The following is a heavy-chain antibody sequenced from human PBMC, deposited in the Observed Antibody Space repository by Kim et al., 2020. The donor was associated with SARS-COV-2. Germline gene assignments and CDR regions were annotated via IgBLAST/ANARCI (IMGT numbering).Heavy chain of an antibody. J-gene: IGHJ6*02. V-gene: IGHV6-1*01. CDR3: ARVGRSGYGLDV. Sequence: DYAVSVKSRITINPDTSKNQFSLQLNSVTPEDSAVYYCARVGRSGYGLDVWGQGTTVTVSS. D-gene: IGHD1-26*01.